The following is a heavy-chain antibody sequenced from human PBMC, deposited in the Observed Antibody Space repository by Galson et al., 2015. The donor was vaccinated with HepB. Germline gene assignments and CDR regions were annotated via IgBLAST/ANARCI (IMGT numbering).Heavy chain of an antibody. CDR3: ATTLRRDGYNFVGFFDL. CDR1: GITFSNVW. Sequence: SLRLSCAASGITFSNVWMSWVRQAPGKGLEWVGRIKSSGDGGTTDYGAPVEGRFSISRDDSKNTLYLQMNSLKTEDTAVYFCATTLRRDGYNFVGFFDLWGRGTLVTVSS. D-gene: IGHD5-24*01. V-gene: IGHV3-15*01. CDR2: IKSSGDGGTT. J-gene: IGHJ2*01.